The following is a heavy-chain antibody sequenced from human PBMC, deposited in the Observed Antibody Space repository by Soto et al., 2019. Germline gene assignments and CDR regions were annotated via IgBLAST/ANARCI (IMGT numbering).Heavy chain of an antibody. CDR3: ARSSLTYFEF. CDR2: ISPSSPYT. J-gene: IGHJ4*02. V-gene: IGHV3-21*04. Sequence: GGSLRLSCAASGFDFTTFSMNWVRQAPGKGLEWVSFISPSSPYTSYADSVKGRFAISRDNARTSLYLQINSLRVEDSAVYYCARSSLTYFEFWGQGTLVTVSS. CDR1: GFDFTTFS.